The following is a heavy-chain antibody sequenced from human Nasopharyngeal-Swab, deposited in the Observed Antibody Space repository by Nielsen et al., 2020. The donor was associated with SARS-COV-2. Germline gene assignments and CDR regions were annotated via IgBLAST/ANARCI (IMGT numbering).Heavy chain of an antibody. CDR3: ARARPDIVVVPAALLFDP. CDR1: GFTFSSYD. Sequence: GGSLRLSCAASGFTFSSYDMHWVRQATGTGLEWVSAIGTAGDTYYPGSVKGRFTISRENAKNSLYLQMNSLRAGDTAVYYCARARPDIVVVPAALLFDPWGQGTLVTVSS. D-gene: IGHD2-2*01. J-gene: IGHJ5*02. CDR2: IGTAGDT. V-gene: IGHV3-13*04.